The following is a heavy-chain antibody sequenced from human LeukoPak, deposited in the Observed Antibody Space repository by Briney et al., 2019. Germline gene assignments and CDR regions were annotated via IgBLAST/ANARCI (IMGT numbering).Heavy chain of an antibody. CDR2: IYYSGST. CDR3: ARAAYYYGSGTPNYYMDV. V-gene: IGHV4-59*12. J-gene: IGHJ6*03. CDR1: GGSISSYY. D-gene: IGHD3-10*01. Sequence: SETLSLTCTVSGGSISSYYWSWIRQPPGKGLEWIGYIYYSGSTNYNPSLKSRVTISVDTSKNQFSLKLSSVTAADTAVYYCARAAYYYGSGTPNYYMDVWGKGTTVTVSS.